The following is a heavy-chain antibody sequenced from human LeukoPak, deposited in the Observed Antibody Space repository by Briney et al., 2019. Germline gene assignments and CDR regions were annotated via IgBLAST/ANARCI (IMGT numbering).Heavy chain of an antibody. CDR1: GGSISSSSYY. Sequence: SETLSLTCTVSGGSISSSSYYWGWIRQPPGKGLEWIGSIYYSGSTYYNPSLKSRVTISVDTSKNQFSLKLSSVTAADTAVYYCARVWSSSWRYFDYWGQGTLVTVSS. CDR3: ARVWSSSWRYFDY. D-gene: IGHD6-13*01. J-gene: IGHJ4*02. V-gene: IGHV4-39*07. CDR2: IYYSGST.